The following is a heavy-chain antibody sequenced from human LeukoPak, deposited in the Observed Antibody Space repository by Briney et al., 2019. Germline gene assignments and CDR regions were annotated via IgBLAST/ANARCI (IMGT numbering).Heavy chain of an antibody. D-gene: IGHD6-19*01. CDR1: GYTFTSYY. CDR3: ARDKVAGTIAGFRWLDP. V-gene: IGHV1-46*01. Sequence: GASVKVSCKASGYTFTSYYVHWVRQAPGQGLEWMAIINPSGGSTTYAQKFQGRVTMTRDTSTSTVYMELSSLRSEDTAVYYCARDKVAGTIAGFRWLDPWGQGTLVTVSS. J-gene: IGHJ5*02. CDR2: INPSGGST.